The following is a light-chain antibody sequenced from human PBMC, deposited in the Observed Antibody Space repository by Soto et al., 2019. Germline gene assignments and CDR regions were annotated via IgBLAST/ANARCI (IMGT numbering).Light chain of an antibody. CDR1: QGISNH. V-gene: IGKV1-27*01. CDR2: GAS. CDR3: QKYDRAPFT. J-gene: IGKJ3*01. Sequence: DVQVTQSPSSLSASVGDRVTLTCRASQGISNHLAWYQQKPGKVPKLLIYGASALQSGVPSRFSGSGSGTDFTLTISSLQPEDVATYYCQKYDRAPFTFGPGTKVDIK.